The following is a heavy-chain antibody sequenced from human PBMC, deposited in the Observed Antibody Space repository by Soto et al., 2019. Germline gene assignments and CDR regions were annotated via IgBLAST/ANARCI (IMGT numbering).Heavy chain of an antibody. CDR1: GFDFNTYG. V-gene: IGHV3-30*18. D-gene: IGHD6-13*01. Sequence: QVQLVQSGGGVVQPGRSLRLSCAASGFDFNTYGLHWVRQAPGKGLEWVAGISFDGGNQYYADSVKGRFTISREKSNKTLCLQMNSQGAEETATYYCAKDSSVTAAGSGGWFDPWGQGTLVIVSS. CDR2: ISFDGGNQ. CDR3: AKDSSVTAAGSGGWFDP. J-gene: IGHJ5*02.